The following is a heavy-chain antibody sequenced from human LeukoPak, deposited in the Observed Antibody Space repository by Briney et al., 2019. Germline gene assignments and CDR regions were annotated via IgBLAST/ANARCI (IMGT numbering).Heavy chain of an antibody. CDR2: INHSGST. D-gene: IGHD6-13*01. CDR3: ARGPAPGNGMDV. V-gene: IGHV4-34*01. CDR1: GGSLSGYY. J-gene: IGHJ6*02. Sequence: SETLSLTCAVYGGSLSGYYWSWIRQPPGKGLEWIGEINHSGSTNYNPSLKSRVTISVDTSKNQFSLKLSSVTAADTAVYYCARGPAPGNGMDVWGQGTTVTVSS.